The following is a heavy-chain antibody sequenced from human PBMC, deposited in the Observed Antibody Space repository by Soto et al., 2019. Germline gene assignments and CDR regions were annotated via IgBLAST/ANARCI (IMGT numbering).Heavy chain of an antibody. V-gene: IGHV1-69*06. J-gene: IGHJ6*02. CDR1: GGTFSSYA. D-gene: IGHD6-13*01. CDR2: IIPIFGTA. Sequence: SVKVSCKASGGTFSSYAISWVRQAPGQGLEWMGGIIPIFGTANYAQKFQGRVTITADKSTSTAYMELSSLRSEDTAVYYCAREEAAARPRGYYYGMDVWGQGTTVTVSS. CDR3: AREEAAARPRGYYYGMDV.